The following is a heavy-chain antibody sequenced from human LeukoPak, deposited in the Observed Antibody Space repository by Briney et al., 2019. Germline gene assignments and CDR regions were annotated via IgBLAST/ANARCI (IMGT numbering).Heavy chain of an antibody. V-gene: IGHV1-2*02. CDR3: ARDDILNGYSDY. CDR1: GYAFIDYY. J-gene: IGHJ4*02. D-gene: IGHD3-9*01. CDR2: INPKSGGT. Sequence: VASVKVSCKASGYAFIDYYMHWVRQAPGQGLEWMGWINPKSGGTNFAQKFQGRVTMTRDPSISTAYMELSRLRSDDTAVYFCARDDILNGYSDYWGQGTLVTVSS.